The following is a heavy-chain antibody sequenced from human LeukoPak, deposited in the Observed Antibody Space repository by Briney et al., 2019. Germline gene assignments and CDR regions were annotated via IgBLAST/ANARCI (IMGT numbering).Heavy chain of an antibody. CDR2: ISAYNGNT. J-gene: IGHJ3*02. CDR1: GYTFTSYG. D-gene: IGHD3-9*01. CDR3: ARFLLHGYYIDAFDI. Sequence: ASVKVSCKASGYTFTSYGISWVRQAPGQGLEWMGWISAYNGNTNYAQKLQGRVTMTTDTSTSTAYMELRSLRSDDTAVYYCARFLLHGYYIDAFDIWGQGTMVTVSS. V-gene: IGHV1-18*01.